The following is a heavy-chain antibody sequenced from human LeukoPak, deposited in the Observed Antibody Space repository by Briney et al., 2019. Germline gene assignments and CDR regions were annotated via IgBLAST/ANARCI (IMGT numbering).Heavy chain of an antibody. V-gene: IGHV3-64D*06. Sequence: HPSETLSLTCTVSGGSISSYYWSWVRQPPGKGLEYVSAIGTTGGSTYYADSVKGRFTISRENSKNTLYLQMSSLRAEDTAVYYCVNTHGSGSYNNWGQGTLVTVSS. CDR3: VNTHGSGSYNN. J-gene: IGHJ4*02. CDR1: GGSISSYY. CDR2: IGTTGGST. D-gene: IGHD3-10*01.